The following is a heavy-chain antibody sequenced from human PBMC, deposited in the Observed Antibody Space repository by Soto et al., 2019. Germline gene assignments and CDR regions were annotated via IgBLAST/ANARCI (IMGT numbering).Heavy chain of an antibody. CDR2: IYYSGST. J-gene: IGHJ6*02. CDR3: ARHSPPRHHDSVGYGRHLMDG. D-gene: IGHD3-22*01. Sequence: QVQLQESGPGLVKPSQTLSLTCTVSGGSISSSDYYWSWIRQPPGKGLEWIGEIYYSGSTHYNPSLKSRHTMSEDTGKNHFSLKLGPVAAGDTAVYHCARHSPPRHHDSVGYGRHLMDGWGERAAGIASS. CDR1: GGSISSSDYY. V-gene: IGHV4-30-4*01.